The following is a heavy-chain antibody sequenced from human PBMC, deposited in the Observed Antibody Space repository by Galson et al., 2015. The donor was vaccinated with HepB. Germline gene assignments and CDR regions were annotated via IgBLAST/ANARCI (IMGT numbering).Heavy chain of an antibody. D-gene: IGHD6-19*01. Sequence: SVKVSCKASGYTFTGYYMHWVRQAPGQGLEWMGWINPNSGGTNYAQKFQGWVTMTRDTSISTAYMELSRLRSDDTAVYYCAREQISSIAVATTYAYDYWGQGTLVTVSS. CDR2: INPNSGGT. CDR1: GYTFTGYY. CDR3: AREQISSIAVATTYAYDY. J-gene: IGHJ4*02. V-gene: IGHV1-2*04.